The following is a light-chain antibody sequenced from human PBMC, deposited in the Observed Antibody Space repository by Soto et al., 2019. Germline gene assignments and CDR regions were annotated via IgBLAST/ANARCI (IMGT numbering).Light chain of an antibody. V-gene: IGKV1-6*01. J-gene: IGKJ4*01. CDR2: AGS. Sequence: AIQLTQSPFSLSASVGDTVTITCRASQGGGNDLAWYRRRPGKAPQLVIYAGSKSHGGVSSRFSGSGSGTDFVLTIRDLQPDDLATYFCLQDYTYPLTFGGGTKLEI. CDR3: LQDYTYPLT. CDR1: QGGGND.